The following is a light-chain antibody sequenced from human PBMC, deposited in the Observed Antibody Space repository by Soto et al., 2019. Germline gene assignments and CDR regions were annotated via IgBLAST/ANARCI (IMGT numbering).Light chain of an antibody. Sequence: DLQMTQSPSSLSASVGGSDPITCRASQGIGTNLAWYHQKPGKAPNLLIYGTSSLHSGVTSRFTGGGSGTDFTLTITDLQPEEFAVYYCQQNYRIPPTVGQGTRLEIK. J-gene: IGKJ5*01. CDR2: GTS. CDR1: QGIGTN. CDR3: QQNYRIPPT. V-gene: IGKV1-39*01.